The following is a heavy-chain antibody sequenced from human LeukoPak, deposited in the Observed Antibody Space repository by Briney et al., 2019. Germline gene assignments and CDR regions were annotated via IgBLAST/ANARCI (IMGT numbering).Heavy chain of an antibody. J-gene: IGHJ3*02. D-gene: IGHD2-15*01. Sequence: GGSLRLSCAASGFTFSSYGMHWVRQAPGKGLEWVAFIRYDGSNKYYADSVKGRFTISRDNSKNTLYLQMNSLRAEDTAVYYCALYCSGGSRYLGYDAFDIWGQGTMVTVSS. CDR2: IRYDGSNK. CDR3: ALYCSGGSRYLGYDAFDI. V-gene: IGHV3-30*02. CDR1: GFTFSSYG.